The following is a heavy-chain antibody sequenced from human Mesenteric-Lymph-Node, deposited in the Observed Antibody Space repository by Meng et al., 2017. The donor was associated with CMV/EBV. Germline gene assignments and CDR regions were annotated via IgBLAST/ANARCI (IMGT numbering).Heavy chain of an antibody. CDR1: GFTFSDYY. J-gene: IGHJ6*02. CDR3: AREGTYYGMDV. D-gene: IGHD1-1*01. V-gene: IGHV3-11*04. Sequence: GESLKISCAASGFTFSDYYMSWIRQAPGKGLEWVSYISSSGSTIYYVDSVKGRFTISRDNAKNSLYLQMNSLRAEDTAVYYCAREGTYYGMDVWGQGTTVTVSS. CDR2: ISSSGSTI.